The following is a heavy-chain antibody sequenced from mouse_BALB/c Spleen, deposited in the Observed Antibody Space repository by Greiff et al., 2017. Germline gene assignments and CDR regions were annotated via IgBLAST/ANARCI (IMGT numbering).Heavy chain of an antibody. CDR1: GFTFNTYA. CDR2: IRSKSNNYAT. J-gene: IGHJ2*01. V-gene: IGHV10-1*02. CDR3: VRHRDDYKENYFDY. Sequence: EVKLVESGGGLVQPKGSLKLSCAASGFTFNTYAMNWVRQAPGKGSEWVARIRSKSNNYATYYADSVKDRFTISRDDSQSMLYLQMNNLKTEDTAMYHCVRHRDDYKENYFDYWGQGTTLTVSS. D-gene: IGHD2-4*01.